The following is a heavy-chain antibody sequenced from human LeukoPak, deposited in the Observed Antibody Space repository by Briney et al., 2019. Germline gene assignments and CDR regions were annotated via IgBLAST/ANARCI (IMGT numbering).Heavy chain of an antibody. CDR2: ISGSGGST. CDR1: GFTFSSYA. CDR3: AKGGWYGDYVGTYYFGY. Sequence: PGGSLRLSCAASGFTFSSYAMSWVRQAPGKGLEWVSAISGSGGSTYYADSVKGRFTISRDNSKNTLYLQMNSLRAEDTAVCYCAKGGWYGDYVGTYYFGYWGQGTLVTVSS. J-gene: IGHJ4*02. V-gene: IGHV3-23*01. D-gene: IGHD4-17*01.